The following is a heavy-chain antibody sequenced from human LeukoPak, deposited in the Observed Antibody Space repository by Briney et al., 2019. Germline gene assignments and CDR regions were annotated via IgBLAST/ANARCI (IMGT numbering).Heavy chain of an antibody. CDR1: GFTFSSYG. Sequence: GGSLRLFCAASGFTFSSYGMHWVRQAPGKGLEWVAFIRYDGSNKYYADSVKGRFTISRDNSKNTLYLQMNSLRAEDTAVYYCAKDIVGATRGDAFDIWGQGTMVTVSS. V-gene: IGHV3-30*02. CDR2: IRYDGSNK. J-gene: IGHJ3*02. D-gene: IGHD1-26*01. CDR3: AKDIVGATRGDAFDI.